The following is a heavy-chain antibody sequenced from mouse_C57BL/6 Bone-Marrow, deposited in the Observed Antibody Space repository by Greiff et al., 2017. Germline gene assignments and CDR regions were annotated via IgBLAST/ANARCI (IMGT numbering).Heavy chain of an antibody. CDR3: GGSYYCGSSYAMDY. J-gene: IGHJ4*01. CDR2: IHPEDGDT. V-gene: IGHV14-2*01. CDR1: GFNINDYY. D-gene: IGHD1-1*01. Sequence: VQLQQSGAELVKPGASVKLSCTASGFNINDYYMHWVKQRTEQGLEWIGRIHPEDGDTKYAPKFQGKAPITADTTSNTDYLQLSSLTSGETTDDYCGGSYYCGSSYAMDYWGQGTSVTVSS.